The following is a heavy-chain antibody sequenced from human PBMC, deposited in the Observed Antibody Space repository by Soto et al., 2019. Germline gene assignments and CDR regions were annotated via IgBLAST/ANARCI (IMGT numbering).Heavy chain of an antibody. CDR3: ARGLSGSWAWWFDP. Sequence: ASVKVSCKASGYTFTSYDINWVRQATGQGLEWMGWMNPNSGNTGYAQKFQGRVTMTRNTSISTAYMELSSLRSEDTAVYYCARGLSGSWAWWFDPWGQGTLVTVSS. CDR2: MNPNSGNT. J-gene: IGHJ5*02. D-gene: IGHD5-12*01. CDR1: GYTFTSYD. V-gene: IGHV1-8*01.